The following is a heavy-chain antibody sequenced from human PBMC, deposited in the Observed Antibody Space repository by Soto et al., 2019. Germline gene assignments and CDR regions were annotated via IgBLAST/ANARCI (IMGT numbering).Heavy chain of an antibody. D-gene: IGHD1-1*01. V-gene: IGHV4-31*03. Sequence: TLSLTCTVSGDSISSGGYYWSWIRQHPGKGLEWIGYIYYSGSTFYSPSLKSRLTISIDTSENQFSLKLSSVTAADTAVYYCARDNTGTTVFDYWGQGTLVTVSS. CDR1: GDSISSGGYY. CDR2: IYYSGST. J-gene: IGHJ4*02. CDR3: ARDNTGTTVFDY.